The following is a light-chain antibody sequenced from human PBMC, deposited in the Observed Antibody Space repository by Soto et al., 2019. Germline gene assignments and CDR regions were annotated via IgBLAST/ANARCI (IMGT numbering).Light chain of an antibody. J-gene: IGLJ2*01. CDR2: LNSDGSH. Sequence: QSVLTQSPSASASLGASVKLTCTLSSGHSSYAIAWHQQQPEKGPRYLMKLNSDGSHSKGDGIPDRLSGSSSGAERYLTISSLQSEDEADYYCQTWGTGAVVFGGGTQLTVL. CDR3: QTWGTGAVV. V-gene: IGLV4-69*01. CDR1: SGHSSYA.